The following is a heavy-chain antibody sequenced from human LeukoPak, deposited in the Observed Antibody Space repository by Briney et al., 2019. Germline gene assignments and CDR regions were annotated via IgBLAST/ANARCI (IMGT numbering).Heavy chain of an antibody. V-gene: IGHV1-18*01. D-gene: IGHD3-22*01. CDR1: GYTFTSYG. Sequence: ASVKVSCKASGYTFTSYGISWVRQAPGQGLEWMGWISVYNGNTNYAQKLQGRVTMTTDTSTSTAYMELRSLRSDDTAVYYCARDGAYYDSSGYPDYWGQGTLVTVSS. CDR2: ISVYNGNT. J-gene: IGHJ4*02. CDR3: ARDGAYYDSSGYPDY.